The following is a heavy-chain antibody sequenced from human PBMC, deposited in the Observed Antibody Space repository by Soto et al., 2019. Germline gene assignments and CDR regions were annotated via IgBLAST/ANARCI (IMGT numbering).Heavy chain of an antibody. CDR1: GGSFSGYY. CDR3: ARTYDYVWGSYRGEYYFDY. Sequence: QVQLQQWGAGLLKPSETLSLTCAVYGGSFSGYYWCWIRQPPGKGLEWIGEINHSGSTNYNPSLKNRVTISVDTSKNHFSLKLSSVTAADTAVYYCARTYDYVWGSYRGEYYFDYWGQGTLVTVSS. V-gene: IGHV4-34*01. D-gene: IGHD3-16*02. J-gene: IGHJ4*02. CDR2: INHSGST.